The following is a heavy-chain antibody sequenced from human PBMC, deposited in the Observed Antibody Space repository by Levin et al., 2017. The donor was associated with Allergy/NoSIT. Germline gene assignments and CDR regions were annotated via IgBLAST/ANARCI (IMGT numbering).Heavy chain of an antibody. D-gene: IGHD6-19*01. J-gene: IGHJ4*02. Sequence: GESLKISCAASGFTFSSYWMSWVRQAPGKGLEWVANIKQDGSEKYFVDSVKGRFTISRDNAKNSLYLQMNSLRAEDAAVYYCARSGSSGWYGAYYFDYWGQGTLVTVSS. CDR2: IKQDGSEK. CDR3: ARSGSSGWYGAYYFDY. V-gene: IGHV3-7*01. CDR1: GFTFSSYW.